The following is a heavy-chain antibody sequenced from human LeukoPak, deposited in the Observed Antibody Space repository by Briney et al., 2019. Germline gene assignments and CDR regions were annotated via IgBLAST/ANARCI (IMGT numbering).Heavy chain of an antibody. CDR3: ARDATPYCSGGSCYSIDY. J-gene: IGHJ4*02. Sequence: QPGGSLRLSCAASGLTFSSYAMPWVRKAPGKGLEGVAVISYDGSNKYYADSVKGRFTISRDNSKNTLYLQMNSLRAEDTAVYYCARDATPYCSGGSCYSIDYWGQGTLVTVSS. CDR2: ISYDGSNK. V-gene: IGHV3-30-3*01. D-gene: IGHD2-15*01. CDR1: GLTFSSYA.